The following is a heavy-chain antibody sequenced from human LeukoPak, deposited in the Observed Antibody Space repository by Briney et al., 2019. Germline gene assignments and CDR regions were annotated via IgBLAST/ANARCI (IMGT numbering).Heavy chain of an antibody. CDR1: GGSISSSSYY. J-gene: IGHJ4*02. CDR2: IYYSGST. V-gene: IGHV4-39*01. Sequence: PSETLSPTCTVSGGSISSSSYYWGWIRQPPGKGLEWIGSIYYSGSTYYDPSLKSRVTISVDTSKNQFSLKLSSVTAADTAVYYCARLDSTYFDYWGQGTLVTVSS. CDR3: ARLDSTYFDY. D-gene: IGHD2-2*03.